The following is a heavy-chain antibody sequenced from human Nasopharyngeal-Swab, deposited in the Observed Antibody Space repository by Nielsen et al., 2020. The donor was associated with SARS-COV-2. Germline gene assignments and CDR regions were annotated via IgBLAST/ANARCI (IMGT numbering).Heavy chain of an antibody. J-gene: IGHJ5*02. D-gene: IGHD1-26*01. CDR2: ISYDGSNK. V-gene: IGHV3-30*03. Sequence: GESLKISCAASGFTFSSYGMHWVRQAPGKGLECVAVISYDGSNKYLADSVRGRFTISRDDSENTLYLQMNSLRPEDTAVYYCARGGMVGATTYGWFDPWGQGTLVTVSS. CDR1: GFTFSSYG. CDR3: ARGGMVGATTYGWFDP.